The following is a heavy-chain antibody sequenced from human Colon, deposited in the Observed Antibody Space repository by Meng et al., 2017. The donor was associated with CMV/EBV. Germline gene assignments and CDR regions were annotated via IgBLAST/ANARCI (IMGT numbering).Heavy chain of an antibody. Sequence: GESLKISCGASGFTFSDDDMSWIRQAPGKGLQWVANIKQDGSEKYYVDSVKGRFTASRDNARNSLYLQMNSLRAEDTAVYYCARIHYDSWSAYYRDYWGQGALVTVSS. CDR2: IKQDGSEK. CDR1: GFTFSDDD. V-gene: IGHV3-7*01. J-gene: IGHJ4*02. D-gene: IGHD3-3*01. CDR3: ARIHYDSWSAYYRDY.